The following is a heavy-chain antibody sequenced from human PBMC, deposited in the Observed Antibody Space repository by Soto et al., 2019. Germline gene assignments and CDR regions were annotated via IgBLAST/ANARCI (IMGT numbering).Heavy chain of an antibody. V-gene: IGHV1-2*04. CDR3: ARDSAAAGYFDY. CDR2: INPNSGGT. Sequence: GTSVKLSCEACGDSFTGYYMHWVRQAPGQGLEWMGWINPNSGGTNYAQKFQGWVTMTRDTSISTAYMELSRLRSDDTAVYYCARDSAAAGYFDYWGQGTLVTVSS. D-gene: IGHD6-13*01. J-gene: IGHJ4*02. CDR1: GDSFTGYY.